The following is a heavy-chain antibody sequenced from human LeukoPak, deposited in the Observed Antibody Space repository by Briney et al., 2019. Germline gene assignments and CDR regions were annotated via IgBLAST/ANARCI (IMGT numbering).Heavy chain of an antibody. V-gene: IGHV4-34*01. CDR3: ARTYVVVIALNWFDP. D-gene: IGHD2-21*01. CDR2: INHSGST. CDR1: GGSFSGYY. Sequence: SETLSLTCAVYGGSFSGYYWSWIRQPPGKGLEWIGEINHSGSTNYNPSLKSRVTISVDTSKNQFSLTLSSVTAADTAVYYCARTYVVVIALNWFDPWGQGTLVTVSS. J-gene: IGHJ5*02.